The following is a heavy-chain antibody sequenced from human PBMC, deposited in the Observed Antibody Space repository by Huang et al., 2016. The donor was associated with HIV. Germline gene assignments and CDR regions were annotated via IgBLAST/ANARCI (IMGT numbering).Heavy chain of an antibody. CDR2: IIPLFRAA. V-gene: IGHV1-69*01. D-gene: IGHD3-16*01. Sequence: QVQLEQSGPAVRKPGSSVKVSCQASGGSFSDQIISWVRQAPGQRFEWMGGIIPLFRAADDAQEFKGRVKMTADESTATIYMELNSLTSEDTAVYYCAMSLRYQYDSRSYWGRYFDYWGQGTLVTVSS. CDR3: AMSLRYQYDSRSYWGRYFDY. CDR1: GGSFSDQI. J-gene: IGHJ4*02.